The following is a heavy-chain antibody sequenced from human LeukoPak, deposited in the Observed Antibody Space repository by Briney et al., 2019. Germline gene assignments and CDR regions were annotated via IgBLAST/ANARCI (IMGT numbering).Heavy chain of an antibody. CDR1: GGSISRYY. CDR2: VYSNGST. CDR3: ARDQFHYCDYYFDY. V-gene: IGHV4-4*07. D-gene: IGHD4-17*01. J-gene: IGHJ4*02. Sequence: PSETLSLTCSVSGGSISRYYWSWLRQPAGKGLEWIGRVYSNGSTNYNPSFKSRVIISVDTSKNQFSLKLSSVTAADTAIYYCARDQFHYCDYYFDYWGQGTLVTVSS.